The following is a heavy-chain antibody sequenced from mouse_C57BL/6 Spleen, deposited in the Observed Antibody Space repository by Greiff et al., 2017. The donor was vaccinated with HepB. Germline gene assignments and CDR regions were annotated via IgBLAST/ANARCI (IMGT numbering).Heavy chain of an antibody. V-gene: IGHV1-76*01. Sequence: QVQLQQSGAELVRPGASVKLSCKASGYTFTDYYINWVKQRPGQGLEWIARIYPGSGNTYYNEKFKGKATLTAEKSSSTAYMQLSSLTSEDAAVYFCAMDYYGSSYGYFDVWGTGTTVTVSS. CDR3: AMDYYGSSYGYFDV. J-gene: IGHJ1*03. D-gene: IGHD1-1*01. CDR1: GYTFTDYY. CDR2: IYPGSGNT.